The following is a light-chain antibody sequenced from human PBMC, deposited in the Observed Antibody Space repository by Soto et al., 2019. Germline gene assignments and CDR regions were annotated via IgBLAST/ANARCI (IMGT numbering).Light chain of an antibody. J-gene: IGKJ2*01. CDR1: QSVSSTY. CDR2: GTS. Sequence: EIVLTQSPGTLSLSPGERATLSCRASQSVSSTYLAWYQQTPGQAPRLLIYGTSSRATGIPDRFSGSGSGTDFTLTISRLEPEDFAVYYSQQYGSSPYTFGQGTKLEIK. V-gene: IGKV3-20*01. CDR3: QQYGSSPYT.